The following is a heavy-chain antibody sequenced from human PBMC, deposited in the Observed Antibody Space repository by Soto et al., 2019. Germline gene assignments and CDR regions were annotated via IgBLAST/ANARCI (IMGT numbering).Heavy chain of an antibody. Sequence: GGSLRLSCAASGFTFSSCAMSWVRQAPGKGLEWVSSISSSSSYIYYADSVKGRFTISRDNAKNSLYLQMNSLRAEDTAVYYCARGLYYYDSSGYYGNWGQGTLVTVSS. V-gene: IGHV3-21*01. CDR1: GFTFSSCA. CDR2: ISSSSSYI. J-gene: IGHJ4*02. CDR3: ARGLYYYDSSGYYGN. D-gene: IGHD3-22*01.